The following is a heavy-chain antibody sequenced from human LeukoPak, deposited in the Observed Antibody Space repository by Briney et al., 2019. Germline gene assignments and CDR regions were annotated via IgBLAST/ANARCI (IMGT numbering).Heavy chain of an antibody. V-gene: IGHV3-23*01. J-gene: IGHJ4*02. CDR1: GFTVSSNY. CDR2: ISGSGGST. D-gene: IGHD2-15*01. CDR3: AKHEYCSGGSCYSTQDY. Sequence: PGGSLRLSCAASGFTVSSNYMSWVRQAPGKGLEWVSAISGSGGSTYYADSVKGRFTISRDNSKNTLYLQMNSLRAEDTAVYYCAKHEYCSGGSCYSTQDYWGQGTLVTVSS.